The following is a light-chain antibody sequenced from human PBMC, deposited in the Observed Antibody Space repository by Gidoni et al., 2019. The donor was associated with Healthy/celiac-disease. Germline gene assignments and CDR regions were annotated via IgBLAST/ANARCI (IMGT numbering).Light chain of an antibody. V-gene: IGKV1-9*01. CDR3: QQLNSYPLT. CDR1: QGISSY. Sequence: IQLTQSPSSLSASVGDRVTLTCRASQGISSYLAWYQQKPGKAPKLLIYAASTLQRGVPSRFSGSGSGTEFTLTISSLQPEDVATYYCQQLNSYPLTVGGGTKVEIK. CDR2: AAS. J-gene: IGKJ4*01.